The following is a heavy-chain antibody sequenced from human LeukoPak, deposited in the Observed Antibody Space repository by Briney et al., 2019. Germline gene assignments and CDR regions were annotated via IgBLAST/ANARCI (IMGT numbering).Heavy chain of an antibody. CDR2: IDNIGDST. CDR1: GFSFNSYA. Sequence: GGSQRLSCAALGFSFNSYAMQWVRQAPGKGLEYVSVIDNIGDSTYYANSVKGRFTISRDNSKNMLYLQMDSLRAEDIAVYYCARADCSSSGCHTVSYWGQGTLVTVSS. J-gene: IGHJ4*02. V-gene: IGHV3-64*01. CDR3: ARADCSSSGCHTVSY. D-gene: IGHD2-2*02.